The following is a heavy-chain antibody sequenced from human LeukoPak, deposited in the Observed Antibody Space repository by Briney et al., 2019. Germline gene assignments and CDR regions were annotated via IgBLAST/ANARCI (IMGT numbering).Heavy chain of an antibody. V-gene: IGHV4-61*02. Sequence: SETLSLTCTVSGGSISSGSYYWSWIRQPAGKGLEWIGRIYTSGSTNYNPSLKSRVTISVDTSKNQFSLKLSSVTAADTAVYYCASIGYWGQGTQVIVSS. CDR3: ASIGY. CDR1: GGSISSGSYY. CDR2: IYTSGST. J-gene: IGHJ4*02.